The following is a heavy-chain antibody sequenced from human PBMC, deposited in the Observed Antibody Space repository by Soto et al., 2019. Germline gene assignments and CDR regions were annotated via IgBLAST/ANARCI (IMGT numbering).Heavy chain of an antibody. CDR3: GRHAGSGSPRRSFDY. J-gene: IGHJ4*02. CDR1: GDSCRSYY. V-gene: IGHV4-59*08. CDR2: IYYSGST. D-gene: IGHD3-10*01. Sequence: SETLSLTCSVSGDSCRSYYWSWIRQPPGKGLEWIGYIYYSGSTNYNPALKSRVTISVDTSKNQFSLKLSSVTAADTAVYYCGRHAGSGSPRRSFDYWGQGTLVTVSS.